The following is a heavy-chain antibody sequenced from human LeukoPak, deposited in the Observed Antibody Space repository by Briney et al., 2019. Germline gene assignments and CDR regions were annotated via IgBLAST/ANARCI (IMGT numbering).Heavy chain of an antibody. D-gene: IGHD3-10*01. CDR2: FDPEDGET. V-gene: IGHV1-24*01. CDR3: ATEGKMVRGVYTDY. CDR1: GFTFSSYG. J-gene: IGHJ4*02. Sequence: NSGGSLRLSCAASGFTFSSYGMHWARQAPGKGLEWMGRFDPEDGETIYAQKFQGRVTMTADTSTDTVYMELSSLRSEDTAVYYCATEGKMVRGVYTDYWGQGTLVTVSS.